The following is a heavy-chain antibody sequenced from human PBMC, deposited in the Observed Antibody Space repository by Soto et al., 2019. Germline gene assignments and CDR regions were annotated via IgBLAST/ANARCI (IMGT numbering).Heavy chain of an antibody. V-gene: IGHV3-30-3*01. Sequence: QVQLVESGGGVVQPGRSLRLSCAASGFTFSSYAMHWVRQAPGKGLEWVAVISYDGSNKYYADSVKGRFTISRDNSKNTLYLQMNSLRAEDTAVYYSARDLGDIVVVVAAGFDYWGQGTLVTVSS. J-gene: IGHJ4*02. D-gene: IGHD2-15*01. CDR1: GFTFSSYA. CDR3: ARDLGDIVVVVAAGFDY. CDR2: ISYDGSNK.